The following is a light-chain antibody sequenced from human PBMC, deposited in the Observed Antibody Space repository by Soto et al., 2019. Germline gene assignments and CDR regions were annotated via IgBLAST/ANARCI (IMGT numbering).Light chain of an antibody. V-gene: IGLV2-14*03. CDR2: DVN. Sequence: QSALTQPASVSGSPGQSITISCTGTSSDIGASDYVSWYRQHPDKAPKLIIYDVNNRPSGVSSRFSGSKSGNTSSLTISGLQAEDEPEYFCSSYAIFGGGTKVTVL. J-gene: IGLJ2*01. CDR3: SSYAI. CDR1: SSDIGASDY.